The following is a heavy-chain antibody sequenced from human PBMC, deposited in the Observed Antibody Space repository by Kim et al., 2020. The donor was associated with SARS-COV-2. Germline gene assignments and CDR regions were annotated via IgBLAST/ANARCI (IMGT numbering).Heavy chain of an antibody. D-gene: IGHD3-22*01. V-gene: IGHV3-72*01. CDR3: AREGYYYDSSGYYYAYFDS. Sequence: GRFTISRDDSKNSLFLQMNSLKTEDTAMYYCAREGYYYDSSGYYYAYFDSWGQGTLVTVSS. J-gene: IGHJ4*02.